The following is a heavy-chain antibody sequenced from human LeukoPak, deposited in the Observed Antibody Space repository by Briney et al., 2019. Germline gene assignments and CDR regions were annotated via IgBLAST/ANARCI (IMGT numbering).Heavy chain of an antibody. J-gene: IGHJ4*02. D-gene: IGHD1-26*01. Sequence: SETLSLTCTVSGGSISGYYWSWIRQPAGKGLEWIGRIYTSGSTNYNPSLKSRVTMSVDTSKNRFSLKLSSVTAAGTAVYYCARGHSGGSSFDYCGQGTLVTVSS. CDR1: GGSISGYY. CDR2: IYTSGST. CDR3: ARGHSGGSSFDY. V-gene: IGHV4-4*07.